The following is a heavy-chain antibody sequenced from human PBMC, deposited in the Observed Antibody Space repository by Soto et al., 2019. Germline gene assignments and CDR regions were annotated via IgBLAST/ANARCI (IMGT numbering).Heavy chain of an antibody. CDR2: TYYRSKWYN. CDR3: ARQYDYGDYRIDY. J-gene: IGHJ4*02. Sequence: PSQTLSLTCAISGDSVSSNSAAWNWIRQSPSRGLEWLGRTYYRSKWYNDYAVSVKSRITINPDTSKNQFSLQLSSVTAADTAVYYCARQYDYGDYRIDYWGQGTLVTVSS. V-gene: IGHV6-1*01. CDR1: GDSVSSNSAA. D-gene: IGHD4-17*01.